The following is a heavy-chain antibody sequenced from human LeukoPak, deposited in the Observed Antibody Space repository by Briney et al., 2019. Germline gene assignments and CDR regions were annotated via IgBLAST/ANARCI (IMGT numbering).Heavy chain of an antibody. Sequence: SETLSLTCTVSGDSISSYYWTWIRQPPGEGPEWMGYIFYSGSTNYNPSLKSRVTFSIDTSKNQFSLKLSSVTAADTAVYYCAREPTHWLILRWGPGTLVTVSS. CDR2: IFYSGST. CDR3: AREPTHWLILR. D-gene: IGHD6-19*01. CDR1: GDSISSYY. J-gene: IGHJ4*02. V-gene: IGHV4-59*01.